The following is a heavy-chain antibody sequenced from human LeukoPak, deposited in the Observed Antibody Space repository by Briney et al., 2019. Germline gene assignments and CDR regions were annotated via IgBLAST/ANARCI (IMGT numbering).Heavy chain of an antibody. CDR1: GGSISSSSYY. D-gene: IGHD3-10*01. J-gene: IGHJ4*02. Sequence: SETLSLTCTVSGGSISSSSYYWGWIRQPPGKGLEWIGSIYYSGNTYYNASLKSQVSISIDTSKNQFSLRLTSVTAADTAVYYCASTDYYGSGSYYTIFDYWGQGTLVTVSS. V-gene: IGHV4-39*01. CDR2: IYYSGNT. CDR3: ASTDYYGSGSYYTIFDY.